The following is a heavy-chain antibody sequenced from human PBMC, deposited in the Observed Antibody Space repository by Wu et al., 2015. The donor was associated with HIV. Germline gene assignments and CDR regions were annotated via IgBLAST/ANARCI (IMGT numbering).Heavy chain of an antibody. D-gene: IGHD2-2*02. J-gene: IGHJ3*02. CDR3: ARGRVVVVPAAIVPAFDI. V-gene: IGHV1-69*05. CDR1: GGTFSSYA. CDR2: IIPIFGTA. Sequence: QVQLVQSGAEVKKPGSSVKVSCKASGGTFSSYAISWVRQAPGQGLEWMGGIIPIFGTANYAQKFQGRVTITTDESTSTAYMELSSLRSEDTAVYYCARGRVVVVPAAIVPAFDIWGQGTMVTVSS.